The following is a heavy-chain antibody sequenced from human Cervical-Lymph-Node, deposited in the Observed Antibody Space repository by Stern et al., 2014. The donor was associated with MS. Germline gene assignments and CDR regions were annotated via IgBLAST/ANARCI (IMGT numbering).Heavy chain of an antibody. J-gene: IGHJ6*02. CDR3: ARGTYYDSVWGSYRPFALDV. D-gene: IGHD3-16*02. V-gene: IGHV4-31*03. Sequence: QVQLVESGPGLVKPSQTLSLTCTVSGGSFSSDAHYWNWIRQRPGEGLEWIGYVHYSGSTYSNPSLKSRITMSVDTSKSQFSLKLSSVTAADTAVFYCARGTYYDSVWGSYRPFALDVWGQGTTVTVSS. CDR2: VHYSGST. CDR1: GGSFSSDAHY.